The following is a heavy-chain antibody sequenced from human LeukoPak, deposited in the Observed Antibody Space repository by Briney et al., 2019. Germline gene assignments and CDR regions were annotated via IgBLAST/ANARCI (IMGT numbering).Heavy chain of an antibody. D-gene: IGHD3-3*01. Sequence: SETLSLTCTVSGGSLSSYYWSWIRQPPGKGLEWIAYIYYSGNTKYNPFLKSRVTISVDTSKTQFSLKLSSVTAADTAVYFCARGSTIFVFQHWGQGTLVTVSS. CDR2: IYYSGNT. J-gene: IGHJ1*01. CDR3: ARGSTIFVFQH. CDR1: GGSLSSYY. V-gene: IGHV4-59*01.